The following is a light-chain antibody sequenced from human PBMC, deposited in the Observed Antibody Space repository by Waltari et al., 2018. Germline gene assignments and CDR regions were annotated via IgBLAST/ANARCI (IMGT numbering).Light chain of an antibody. CDR1: QSLTKRY. J-gene: IGKJ2*01. CDR2: GAS. CDR3: QQYGSSIMYT. Sequence: VLTQSPGTLSLSPGESATLSCRASQSLTKRYLAWYQQKPGQAPRLVIYGASSRAAGIPDRFSGSGSGTDFTLTISRLEPEDFAVYYCQQYGSSIMYTFGQGIKLEIK. V-gene: IGKV3-20*01.